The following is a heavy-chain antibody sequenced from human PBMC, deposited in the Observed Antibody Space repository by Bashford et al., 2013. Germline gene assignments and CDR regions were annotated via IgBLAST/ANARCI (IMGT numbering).Heavy chain of an antibody. Sequence: SSETLSLTCTVSGGSISSGGYYWSWIRQHPGKGLEWIGYIYYSGSTYYNPSLKSRVTISVDTSKNQFSLKLSSVTAADTAVYYCARDDLRLTHAFDIWGQGTMVTVSS. D-gene: IGHD4-17*01. CDR1: GGSISSGGYY. V-gene: IGHV4-31*03. CDR3: ARDDLRLTHAFDI. J-gene: IGHJ3*02. CDR2: IYYSGST.